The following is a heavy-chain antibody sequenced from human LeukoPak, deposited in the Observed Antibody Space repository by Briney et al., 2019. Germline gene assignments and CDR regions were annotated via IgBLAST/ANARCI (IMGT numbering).Heavy chain of an antibody. CDR3: ARATKTYAFDI. D-gene: IGHD1-26*01. Sequence: GSLRLSCATSGFLFSNYWMSWVRPAPGKGLEWVANIKLDGSENYCVDSVKGRFTISRDNAKNSLYLQMNSLRAEDTAVYYCARATKTYAFDIWGQGTMVTVSS. CDR2: IKLDGSEN. CDR1: GFLFSNYW. V-gene: IGHV3-7*04. J-gene: IGHJ3*02.